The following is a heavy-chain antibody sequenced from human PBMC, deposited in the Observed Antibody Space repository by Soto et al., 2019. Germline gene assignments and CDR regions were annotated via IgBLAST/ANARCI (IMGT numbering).Heavy chain of an antibody. D-gene: IGHD2-15*01. CDR1: GFTFSSHT. V-gene: IGHV3-30*04. Sequence: GGSLRLSCSASGFTFSSHTMHWVRQAPGMGLEWVALISDDGRHKNYADSVKGRFTISRDNSKNALYLQLNTLTSEDTAVYYCAREGLAAARKFDFWGQGTLVTVS. CDR2: ISDDGRHK. J-gene: IGHJ4*02. CDR3: AREGLAAARKFDF.